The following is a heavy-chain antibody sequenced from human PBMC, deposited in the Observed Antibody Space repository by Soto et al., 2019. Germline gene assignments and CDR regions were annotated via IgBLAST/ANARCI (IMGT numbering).Heavy chain of an antibody. D-gene: IGHD5-18*01. CDR2: ISWNSGSI. Sequence: PGGSLRLSCAASGFTFEDYAMHWGRQAPGKGLEWVSGISWNSGSIGYADSVKGRFTISRDNAKNSLYLQMNSLRAEDTALYYCAKSRPTTRGYSYAFDYWGQGTLVTVSS. CDR3: AKSRPTTRGYSYAFDY. J-gene: IGHJ4*02. CDR1: GFTFEDYA. V-gene: IGHV3-9*01.